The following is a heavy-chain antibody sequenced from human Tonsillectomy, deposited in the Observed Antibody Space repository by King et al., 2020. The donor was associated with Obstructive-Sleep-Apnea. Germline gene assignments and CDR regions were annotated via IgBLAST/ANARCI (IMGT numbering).Heavy chain of an antibody. Sequence: QLQESGPGLVKPSGTLSLTCAVSGGSISSSNWWSWVRQPPGKGRGWIGEIYHSGSTNYNPSLKSRVTISVDKSKNQFPLKLSSVTAADTAVYYCARGGTSYLYYYGMDVWGQGTTVTVSS. CDR3: ARGGTSYLYYYGMDV. J-gene: IGHJ6*02. CDR1: GGSISSSNW. D-gene: IGHD2-2*01. V-gene: IGHV4-4*02. CDR2: IYHSGST.